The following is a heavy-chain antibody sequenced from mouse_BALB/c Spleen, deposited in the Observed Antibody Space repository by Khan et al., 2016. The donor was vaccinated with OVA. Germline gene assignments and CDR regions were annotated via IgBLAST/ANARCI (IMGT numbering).Heavy chain of an antibody. CDR3: ARKEALYYFDY. V-gene: IGHV1-76*01. J-gene: IGHJ2*01. D-gene: IGHD3-2*02. CDR1: GYIFTSYW. Sequence: QMQLEESGAELVRPGTSVRLSCKTSGYIFTSYWIHWVKQRSGQGLEWIARIYPGTDNTYYNEKFKDKATLTADKSSSTAYLQLSSLKSEDSAVFFCARKEALYYFDYWGQGTTLTVSS. CDR2: IYPGTDNT.